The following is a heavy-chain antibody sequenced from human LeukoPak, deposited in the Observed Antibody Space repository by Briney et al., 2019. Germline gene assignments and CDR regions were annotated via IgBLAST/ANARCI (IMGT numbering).Heavy chain of an antibody. CDR1: GFTFSSYS. Sequence: PGGSLRLSCAASGFTFSSYSMNWVRQAPGKGLEWVSSISSSSSYIYYADSVKGRFTISRDNAKNSLYLQMNSLRAEDTAVYYCAREHRDGYNTPLDYWGQGTLVTVSS. CDR2: ISSSSSYI. J-gene: IGHJ4*02. CDR3: AREHRDGYNTPLDY. D-gene: IGHD5-24*01. V-gene: IGHV3-21*01.